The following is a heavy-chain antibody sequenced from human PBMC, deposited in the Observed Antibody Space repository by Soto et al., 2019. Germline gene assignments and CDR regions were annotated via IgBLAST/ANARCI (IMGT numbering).Heavy chain of an antibody. CDR1: GGSISSYY. V-gene: IGHV4-59*08. D-gene: IGHD3-22*01. J-gene: IGHJ4*02. CDR2: IYYSGST. Sequence: PSETLSLTCTVSGGSISSYYWSWIRQPPGKGLEWIGYIYYSGSTNYNPSLKSRVTISVDTSKNQFSLKLSSVTAAGTAVYYCARLGGFYQAFDSWGQGTLVTVSS. CDR3: ARLGGFYQAFDS.